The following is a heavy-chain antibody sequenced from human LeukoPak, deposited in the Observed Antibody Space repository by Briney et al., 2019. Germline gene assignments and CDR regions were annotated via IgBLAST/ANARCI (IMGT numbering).Heavy chain of an antibody. CDR1: GYSFASYW. J-gene: IGHJ3*02. CDR3: ALAVIASAFDFDI. Sequence: GESLKISCKGSGYSFASYWIGWVRQMPGKGLEWMGIIYPVDSDTRYSPSFQGQVTISADKSIGTAYLQWGSLKASDTAIYYCALAVIASAFDFDIWGQGTMVTVSS. V-gene: IGHV5-51*01. CDR2: IYPVDSDT. D-gene: IGHD2-21*01.